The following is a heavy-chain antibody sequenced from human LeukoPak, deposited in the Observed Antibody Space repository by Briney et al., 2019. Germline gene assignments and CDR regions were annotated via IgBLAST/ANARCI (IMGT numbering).Heavy chain of an antibody. V-gene: IGHV1-2*02. CDR1: GYTFTGYY. CDR2: INPNSGGT. CDR3: AREYFDWSDAFDI. J-gene: IGHJ3*02. D-gene: IGHD3-9*01. Sequence: GASVKVSCKASGYTFTGYYMHWVRQAPGHGLEWMGWINPNSGGTNYAQKFQGRVTMTRDTSISTAYMELSRLRSDDTAVYYCAREYFDWSDAFDIWGQGTMVTVSS.